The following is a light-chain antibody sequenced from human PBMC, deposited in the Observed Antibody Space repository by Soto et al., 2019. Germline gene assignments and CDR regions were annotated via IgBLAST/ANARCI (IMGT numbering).Light chain of an antibody. Sequence: QSALTQPASVSGPPGQSITISCGGTSSDVGAYIYVSWYQQYPGKAPKLIIYEVNNRPSGVSGRFSGSKSDTTAFLTISGLQAEDEADYYCSSYSDSDTKVFGTGTKLTVL. J-gene: IGLJ1*01. CDR1: SSDVGAYIY. CDR2: EVN. V-gene: IGLV2-14*01. CDR3: SSYSDSDTKV.